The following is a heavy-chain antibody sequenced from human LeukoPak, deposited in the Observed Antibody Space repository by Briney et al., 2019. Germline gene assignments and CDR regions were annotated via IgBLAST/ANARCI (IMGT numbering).Heavy chain of an antibody. V-gene: IGHV4-34*01. CDR2: INHSGST. Sequence: SETLSLTCAVYGGSFSGYYWSWIRQPPGKGLEWIGEINHSGSTNYNPSLKSRVTISVDTSKNQFSLKLSSVTAADKAVYYCARDQGIVPAAIRGGKNWFDPWGQGTLVTVSS. CDR1: GGSFSGYY. D-gene: IGHD2-2*02. CDR3: ARDQGIVPAAIRGGKNWFDP. J-gene: IGHJ5*02.